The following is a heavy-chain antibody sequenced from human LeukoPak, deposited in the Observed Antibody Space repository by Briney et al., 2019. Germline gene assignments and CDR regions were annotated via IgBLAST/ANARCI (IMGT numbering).Heavy chain of an antibody. D-gene: IGHD5-24*01. CDR2: IYYSGST. CDR1: GGSISSGGYY. V-gene: IGHV4-31*03. Sequence: SETLSLTCTVSGGSISSGGYYWSWIRQHPGKGLEWIGYIYYSGSTYYNPSLKSRVTISVDTSKNQFSLKLSSVTAADTAVYYCARLRDGRWLLEYWGQGTLVTVSS. CDR3: ARLRDGRWLLEY. J-gene: IGHJ4*02.